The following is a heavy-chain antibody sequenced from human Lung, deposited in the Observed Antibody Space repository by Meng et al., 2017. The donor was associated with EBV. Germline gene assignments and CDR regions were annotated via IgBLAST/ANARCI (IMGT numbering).Heavy chain of an antibody. V-gene: IGHV1-3*04. J-gene: IGHJ4*02. CDR2: ITIFNDNT. Sequence: QVQLVQSGAEVKKPGASVKISCRGSGYAISGYARHWVRQAPGQRLEWIGWITIFNDNTRYSQNLEGRVSIVGDASANTVYMELNGLTSEDTGVYYCARGRSSGWELLRVDYWGQGTLVTVSS. D-gene: IGHD1-26*01. CDR3: ARGRSSGWELLRVDY. CDR1: GYAISGYA.